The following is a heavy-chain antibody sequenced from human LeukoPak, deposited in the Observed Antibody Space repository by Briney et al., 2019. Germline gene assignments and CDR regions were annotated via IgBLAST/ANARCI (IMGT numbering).Heavy chain of an antibody. CDR3: AKGGGIVPAASLPDY. CDR1: GFTFSSYG. V-gene: IGHV3-30*02. Sequence: GGSLRLSCAASGFTFSSYGMHWVRQAPGKGLEWVAFIRYDGSNKYYADSVKGRLTISRDNSKNTLYLQMNSLRAEDTAVYYCAKGGGIVPAASLPDYWGQGTLVTVSS. J-gene: IGHJ4*02. CDR2: IRYDGSNK. D-gene: IGHD2-2*01.